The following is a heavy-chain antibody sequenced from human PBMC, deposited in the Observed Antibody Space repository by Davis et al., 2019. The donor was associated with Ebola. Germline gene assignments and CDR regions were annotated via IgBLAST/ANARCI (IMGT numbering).Heavy chain of an antibody. CDR1: GGSFSGYY. J-gene: IGHJ4*02. Sequence: MPSETLSLTCAVYGGSFSGYYWSWIRQPPGKGLEWIGEINHSGSTNYNPSLKSRVSISVDTSKNQFSLKLSSVTAADTAVYYCARDRGSQDYWGQGTLVTVSS. CDR2: INHSGST. D-gene: IGHD1-26*01. CDR3: ARDRGSQDY. V-gene: IGHV4-34*01.